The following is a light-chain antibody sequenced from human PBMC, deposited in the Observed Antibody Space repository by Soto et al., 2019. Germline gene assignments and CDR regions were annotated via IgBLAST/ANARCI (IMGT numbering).Light chain of an antibody. J-gene: IGKJ1*01. CDR1: QSISSW. CDR2: KAS. Sequence: DIQMTQSHPTLSASVGDRVTITCRASQSISSWLAWYQQKPGKAPKLLIYKASSLESGVPSRFSGSGSGTEFTLTISSLQPDDFATYYCQHYNSYSWTFGQGTKVEIK. V-gene: IGKV1-5*03. CDR3: QHYNSYSWT.